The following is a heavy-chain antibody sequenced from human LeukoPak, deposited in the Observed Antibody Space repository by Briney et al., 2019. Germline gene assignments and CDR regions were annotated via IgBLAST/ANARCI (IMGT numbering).Heavy chain of an antibody. D-gene: IGHD2-2*01. CDR3: ARAAEYCSSTSCYYPANWFDP. Sequence: SEPLSLTCSLSGGPISSYYWSWIRQPPGKGLEWIGYIYYSGSTNYNPTLKSRVTISVDTSKNQFSLKLSSVTAADTAVYYCARAAEYCSSTSCYYPANWFDPGGQETLVTVSS. CDR1: GGPISSYY. V-gene: IGHV4-59*01. J-gene: IGHJ5*02. CDR2: IYYSGST.